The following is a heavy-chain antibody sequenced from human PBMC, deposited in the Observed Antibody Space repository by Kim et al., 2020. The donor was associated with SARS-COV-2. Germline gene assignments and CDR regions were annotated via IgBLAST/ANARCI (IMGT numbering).Heavy chain of an antibody. Sequence: NYAQKFQGRVTMTRETSISTAYMELSRLRSDDTAVYYCARGLYCSSTSCSTWGQGTLVTVSS. D-gene: IGHD2-2*01. CDR3: ARGLYCSSTSCST. J-gene: IGHJ5*02. V-gene: IGHV1-2*02.